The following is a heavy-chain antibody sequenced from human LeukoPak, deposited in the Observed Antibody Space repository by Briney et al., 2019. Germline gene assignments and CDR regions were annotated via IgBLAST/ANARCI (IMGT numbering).Heavy chain of an antibody. CDR2: MNPNSGNT. CDR3: ARVVAVAGRPLGY. D-gene: IGHD6-19*01. Sequence: GASVKVSCKASGYTFTSYDINWVRQATGQGLEWMGWMNPNSGNTGHAQKFQGRVTMTRNTSISTAYMELSSLRSEDTAVYYCARVVAVAGRPLGYWGQGTLVTVSS. V-gene: IGHV1-8*01. J-gene: IGHJ4*02. CDR1: GYTFTSYD.